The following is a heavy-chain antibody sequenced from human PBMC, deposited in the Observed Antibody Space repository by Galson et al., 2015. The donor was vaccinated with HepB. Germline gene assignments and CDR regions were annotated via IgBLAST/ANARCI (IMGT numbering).Heavy chain of an antibody. Sequence: SLRLSCAASGFTFSSYAMHWVRQAPGKGLEWVAVISYEGNYKYSADSEKGRFTISRDNSKNRLYLEMNSLRVEDTAVYYCAQDCSIRRLWFGELCGPDNWGQGTQVTVSS. CDR3: AQDCSIRRLWFGELCGPDN. D-gene: IGHD3-10*01. CDR2: ISYEGNYK. V-gene: IGHV3-30*04. J-gene: IGHJ4*02. CDR1: GFTFSSYA.